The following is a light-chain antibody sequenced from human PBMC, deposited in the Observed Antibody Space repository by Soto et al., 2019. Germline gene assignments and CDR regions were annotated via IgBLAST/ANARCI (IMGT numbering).Light chain of an antibody. CDR1: SSDVGGYNY. V-gene: IGLV2-11*01. CDR3: CSYADSHTYVV. CDR2: DVS. J-gene: IGLJ2*01. Sequence: QSVLTQPRSVSGSPGQSVTISCTGTSSDVGGYNYVSWYQQHPGKAPKLMIYDVSRRPSGVPDRISGSKSGNTASLTISGLQAEDEADYYCCSYADSHTYVVLGGGTKLTVL.